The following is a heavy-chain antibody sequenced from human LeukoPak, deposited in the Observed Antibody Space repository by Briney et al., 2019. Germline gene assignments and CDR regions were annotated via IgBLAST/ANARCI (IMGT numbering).Heavy chain of an antibody. V-gene: IGHV5-10-1*01. J-gene: IGHJ4*01. Sequence: GESLRISCKGSGYSFTSYWINWVRQMPGRGLEWMGRIDADDSYANYSPSFQGHVSISADKSIGTAYLQWSSLKASDTAMYYCAAHWSSSGWADYWGQGTLVTVSS. D-gene: IGHD6-19*01. CDR2: IDADDSYA. CDR3: AAHWSSSGWADY. CDR1: GYSFTSYW.